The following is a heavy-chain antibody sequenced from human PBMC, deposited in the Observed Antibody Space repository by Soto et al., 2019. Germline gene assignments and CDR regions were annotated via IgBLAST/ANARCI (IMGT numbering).Heavy chain of an antibody. CDR2: IRHDGSGQ. CDR3: VRDEGTMTLVLGARTQFDY. J-gene: IGHJ4*02. D-gene: IGHD3-10*01. V-gene: IGHV3-7*01. CDR1: GFTFSSYY. Sequence: EVQLVESGGALVQPGGSLRLSCAASGFTFSSYYMSWVRQAPGKGLEWVANIRHDGSGQFYVDSVKGRFTISRDNAQNSLYLQMNSLRSEDTAVYYCVRDEGTMTLVLGARTQFDYWGQGTLVTVSS.